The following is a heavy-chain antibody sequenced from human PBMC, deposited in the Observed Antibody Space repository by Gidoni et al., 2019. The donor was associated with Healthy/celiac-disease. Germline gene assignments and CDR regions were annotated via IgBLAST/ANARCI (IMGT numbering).Heavy chain of an antibody. CDR1: GFTFSSYG. D-gene: IGHD3-22*01. CDR2: IWYDGSNK. V-gene: IGHV3-33*01. Sequence: QVQLVASGGGVVQPGRSLRLSCAASGFTFSSYGMHWVRQAPGKGLEWVAVIWYDGSNKYYADAVKGRFTISRDNSKNTLYLQMNSLRAEDTAVYYCARSSHYYDSTRDAFDIWGQGTMVTVSS. CDR3: ARSSHYYDSTRDAFDI. J-gene: IGHJ3*02.